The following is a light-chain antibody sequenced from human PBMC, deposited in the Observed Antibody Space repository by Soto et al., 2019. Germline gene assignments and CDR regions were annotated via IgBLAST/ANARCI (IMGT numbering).Light chain of an antibody. J-gene: IGLJ1*01. CDR3: SSYTTSNTRQIV. Sequence: QSVLTQPASVSGSPGQSINISCTGTSSDVGGYNYVSWYQHHPGKAPKLIIYDVSNRPSGVSNTFSGSKSGNTAFLTISGLQPEDEADYYCSSYTTSNTRQIVFGTGTKVTVL. CDR2: DVS. CDR1: SSDVGGYNY. V-gene: IGLV2-14*03.